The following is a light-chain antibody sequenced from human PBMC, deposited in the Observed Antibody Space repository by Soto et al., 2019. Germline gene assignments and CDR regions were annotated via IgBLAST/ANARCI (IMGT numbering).Light chain of an antibody. V-gene: IGKV1-13*02. CDR2: DTS. CDR1: QGISSA. Sequence: AIQLTQSPSSLSASVGDRVTITCRASQGISSALAWYQQKPGKAPKLLIYDTSSLESGVPSRFSGSGSGTDFTLTISSLQPEDFATYYCQQFNSYPITFGQGTRLEIK. J-gene: IGKJ5*01. CDR3: QQFNSYPIT.